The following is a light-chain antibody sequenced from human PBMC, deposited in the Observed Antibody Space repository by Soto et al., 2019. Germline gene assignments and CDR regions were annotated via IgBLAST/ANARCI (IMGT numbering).Light chain of an antibody. CDR2: GAS. J-gene: IGKJ2*01. Sequence: EIVLTQSPGTLALSPGERATLSCRASQSVSSSYLAWYQQKPGQAPRLLIYGASSRATGIPARFSGSGSVTDFTLTISRLEPEDCAVYYCQQYGSSPMGYTFGQGTKLEIK. CDR1: QSVSSSY. CDR3: QQYGSSPMGYT. V-gene: IGKV3-20*01.